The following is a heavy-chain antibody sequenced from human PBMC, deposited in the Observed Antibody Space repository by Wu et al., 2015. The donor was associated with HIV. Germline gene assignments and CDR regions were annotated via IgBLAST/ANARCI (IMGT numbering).Heavy chain of an antibody. CDR2: INPNSGGT. CDR1: GYPFTAFY. CDR3: ARVTYTRDG. D-gene: IGHD3-16*01. Sequence: VQLVQSGAEVKKPGASVKVSCKTSGYPFTAFYIHWIRQVPGQGFEWVGWINPNSGGTNYGQKFQGRVTMTRDTSITTVYMELRRLTSDDTAIYYCARVTYTRDGWGQGTLVTVSS. V-gene: IGHV1-2*02. J-gene: IGHJ4*02.